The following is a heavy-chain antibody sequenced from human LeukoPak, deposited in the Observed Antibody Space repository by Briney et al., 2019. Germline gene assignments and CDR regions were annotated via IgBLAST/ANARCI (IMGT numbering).Heavy chain of an antibody. Sequence: GGSLRLSCAASGFTFSSHWMSWVRQAPGKGLEWVANIKQDGSEKYYVDSVKGRFTISRDNAKNSLYLQMNSLRAEDTAVYYCARCYYDSSGPPEDWGQGTLVTVSS. J-gene: IGHJ4*02. CDR3: ARCYYDSSGPPED. CDR2: IKQDGSEK. CDR1: GFTFSSHW. V-gene: IGHV3-7*01. D-gene: IGHD3-22*01.